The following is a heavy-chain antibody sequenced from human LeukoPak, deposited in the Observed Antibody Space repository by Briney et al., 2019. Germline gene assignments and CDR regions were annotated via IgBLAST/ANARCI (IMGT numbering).Heavy chain of an antibody. D-gene: IGHD3-10*01. V-gene: IGHV1-69*01. J-gene: IGHJ6*02. Sequence: SVKLSCKASGGTFSSYAISWVRQPPGQGLEWMGGIIPIFGTANYAQKFQGRVTITADESTSTAYMELSSLRSEDTAVYYCARDTYYYGSEPDYYYGIDVWAQASSLTVSS. CDR3: ARDTYYYGSEPDYYYGIDV. CDR1: GGTFSSYA. CDR2: IIPIFGTA.